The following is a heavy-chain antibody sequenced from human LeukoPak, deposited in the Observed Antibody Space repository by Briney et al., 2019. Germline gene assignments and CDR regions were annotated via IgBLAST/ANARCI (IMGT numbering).Heavy chain of an antibody. J-gene: IGHJ4*02. CDR3: AKDAVGATAYYFDY. V-gene: IGHV3-23*01. Sequence: PGRSLRLSCAASGFTFSSYGMHWVRQAPGKGLEWVSAISSSGDTYYAGSVKGRFTISRDNSKNTLYLQMNSLRAEDTAVYYCAKDAVGATAYYFDYWGQGTLVTVSS. CDR2: ISSSGDT. CDR1: GFTFSSYG. D-gene: IGHD1-26*01.